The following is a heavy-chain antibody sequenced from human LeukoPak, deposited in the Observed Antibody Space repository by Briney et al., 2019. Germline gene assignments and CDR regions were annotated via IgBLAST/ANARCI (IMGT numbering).Heavy chain of an antibody. D-gene: IGHD6-13*01. V-gene: IGHV4-38-2*01. CDR1: GFTFSSYG. CDR2: IYHSGST. Sequence: GTLRLSCAASGFTFSSYGMSWVRQAPGKGLEWIGSIYHSGSTYYNPSLKSRVTISVDTSKNQFSLKLSSVTAAGTAVYYCARAKGIAAADPFDYWGQGTLVTVSS. CDR3: ARAKGIAAADPFDY. J-gene: IGHJ4*02.